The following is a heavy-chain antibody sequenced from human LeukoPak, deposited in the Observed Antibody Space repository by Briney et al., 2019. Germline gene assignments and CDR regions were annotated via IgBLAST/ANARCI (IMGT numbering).Heavy chain of an antibody. V-gene: IGHV4-39*07. CDR3: ARDKTFEVVNFFDY. Sequence: SETLSLTCTVSGGSISSGSYYWGWIRQPPGKGLEWIGSIYYSGSAYYNPSLKGRITVSLDTSKNQLSLKLSPVTAADTAVYYCARDKTFEVVNFFDYWGQGTLVTVSS. D-gene: IGHD3-3*01. J-gene: IGHJ4*02. CDR2: IYYSGSA. CDR1: GGSISSGSYY.